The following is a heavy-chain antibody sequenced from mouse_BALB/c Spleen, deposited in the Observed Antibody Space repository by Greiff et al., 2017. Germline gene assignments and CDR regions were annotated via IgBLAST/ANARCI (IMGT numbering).Heavy chain of an antibody. V-gene: IGHV1-9*01. J-gene: IGHJ4*01. CDR3: ARHHYGPYYYAMDY. D-gene: IGHD1-2*01. Sequence: QVQLQQSGAELMKPGASVKISCKATGYTFSSYWIEWVKQRPGHGLEWIGEILPGSGSTNYNEKFKGKATFTADTSSNTAYMQHSSLTSEDSAVYYCARHHYGPYYYAMDYWGQGTSVTVSS. CDR2: ILPGSGST. CDR1: GYTFSSYW.